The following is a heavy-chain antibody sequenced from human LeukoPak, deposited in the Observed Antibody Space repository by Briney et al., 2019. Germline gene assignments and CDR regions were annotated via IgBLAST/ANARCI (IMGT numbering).Heavy chain of an antibody. V-gene: IGHV1-8*01. Sequence: ASVKVSCKASGYTFTSYDINWVRQATGQGLEWMGWMNPNCGNTGYAQKFQGRVTMTRNTSISTAYMELSSLRSEDTAVYYCARGYDSSGYYFDYWGQGTLVTVSS. J-gene: IGHJ4*02. CDR2: MNPNCGNT. D-gene: IGHD3-22*01. CDR3: ARGYDSSGYYFDY. CDR1: GYTFTSYD.